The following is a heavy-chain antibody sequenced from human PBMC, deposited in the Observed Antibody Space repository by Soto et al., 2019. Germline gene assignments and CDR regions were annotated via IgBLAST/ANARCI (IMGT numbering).Heavy chain of an antibody. CDR1: GGTFSSYT. J-gene: IGHJ4*02. D-gene: IGHD3-22*01. V-gene: IGHV1-69*02. Sequence: QVQLVQSGAEVKKPGSSVKVSCKASGGTFSSYTISWVRQAPGQGLEWMGRIIPILGIANYAQKFQGRVTITADKSTSTAYIELSSLRSEDTAVYYCARLVDDSSGYYRNWGQGTLVTVSS. CDR2: IIPILGIA. CDR3: ARLVDDSSGYYRN.